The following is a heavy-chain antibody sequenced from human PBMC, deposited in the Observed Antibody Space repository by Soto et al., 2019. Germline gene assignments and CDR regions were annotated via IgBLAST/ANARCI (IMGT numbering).Heavy chain of an antibody. CDR2: IWYDGSNK. J-gene: IGHJ3*02. Sequence: QVQLVESGGGVAQPGRSLRLSCAASGFTFSSYGMHWARQGPGKGLEWVAVIWYDGSNKVYADSVKGRFTISKDNSKNTLYLQMNSLRAEDTAVYYCARDLSGDYGALDTWGQGTMVTVSS. CDR1: GFTFSSYG. D-gene: IGHD4-17*01. CDR3: ARDLSGDYGALDT. V-gene: IGHV3-33*01.